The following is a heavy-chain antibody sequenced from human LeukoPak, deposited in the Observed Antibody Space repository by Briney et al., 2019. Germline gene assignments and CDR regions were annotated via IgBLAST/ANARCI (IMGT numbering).Heavy chain of an antibody. CDR2: INPNSGGT. CDR3: ARDIGSSRLIDY. Sequence: ASVKVSCKASGYTFTGYYMHWVRQAPGQGLEWMGWINPNSGGTNYAQKFQGRVTMTRDTSISTAYMELSRLRSDDTAVYYCARDIGSSRLIDYWGQGTLVTVSS. J-gene: IGHJ4*02. V-gene: IGHV1-2*02. CDR1: GYTFTGYY. D-gene: IGHD1-26*01.